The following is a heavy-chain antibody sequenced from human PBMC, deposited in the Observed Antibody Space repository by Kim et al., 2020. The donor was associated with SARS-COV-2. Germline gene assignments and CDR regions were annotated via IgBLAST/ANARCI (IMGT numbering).Heavy chain of an antibody. D-gene: IGHD5-12*01. V-gene: IGHV3-74*01. J-gene: IGHJ2*01. Sequence: KGRFTISRDNAKNTLYLQMNSLRAEDTAVYYCARVRGYSGYARYWYFDLWGRGTLVTVSS. CDR3: ARVRGYSGYARYWYFDL.